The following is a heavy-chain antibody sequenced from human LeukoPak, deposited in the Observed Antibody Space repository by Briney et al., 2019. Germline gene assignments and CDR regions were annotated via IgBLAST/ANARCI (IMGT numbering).Heavy chain of an antibody. CDR2: ISAYNGNT. J-gene: IGHJ5*02. V-gene: IGHV1-18*01. CDR1: GYTFTSYG. D-gene: IGHD6-13*01. Sequence: ASVKVSCKASGYTFTSYGISWVRQAPGQGLEWMGWISAYNGNTNYAQKLQGRVTMTTDTSMSTAYMELRSLRSDDTAVYYCARDHYRGAAVFYHPYPKTNWFDPWGQGTLVTVSS. CDR3: ARDHYRGAAVFYHPYPKTNWFDP.